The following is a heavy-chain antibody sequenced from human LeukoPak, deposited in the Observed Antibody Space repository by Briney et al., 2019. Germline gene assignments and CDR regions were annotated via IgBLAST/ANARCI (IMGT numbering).Heavy chain of an antibody. Sequence: PGGSLRLSCAAAGLTVSSNYMSWVRQVPGRGLEWVSMMYSDGSIHYLDSVKGRFTISRDNSKNTLYLQMNSLRVEDTAVYYCARWYCNSLNCYYDYWGQGTLVTVSS. V-gene: IGHV3-53*01. CDR1: GLTVSSNY. CDR2: MYSDGSI. D-gene: IGHD2/OR15-2a*01. CDR3: ARWYCNSLNCYYDY. J-gene: IGHJ4*02.